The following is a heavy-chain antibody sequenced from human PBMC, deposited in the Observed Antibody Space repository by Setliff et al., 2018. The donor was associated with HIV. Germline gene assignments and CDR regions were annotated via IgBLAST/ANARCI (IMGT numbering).Heavy chain of an antibody. V-gene: IGHV4-34*01. J-gene: IGHJ6*02. Sequence: SETLSLTCGVSGGSFSDYHWTWIRQPPGKGLEWIGEINHSGVTNYKPSLKSRVTISLDTSKNQVSLTLTSVTAADTALYYCARGHFDWLYYYYVALDIWGQGSTVTVSS. CDR2: INHSGVT. CDR1: GGSFSDYH. CDR3: ARGHFDWLYYYYVALDI. D-gene: IGHD3-9*01.